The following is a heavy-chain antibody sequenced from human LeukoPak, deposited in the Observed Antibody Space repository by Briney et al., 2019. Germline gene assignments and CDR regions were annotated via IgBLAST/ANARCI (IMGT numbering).Heavy chain of an antibody. CDR2: IWYDGSNK. CDR3: ARLGAAWSLDY. D-gene: IGHD1-26*01. V-gene: IGHV3-33*01. CDR1: GFTFSGYG. J-gene: IGHJ4*02. Sequence: GGPLKLSCAAPGFTFSGYGMHWVRKAPGKGLEWVAVIWYDGSNKYYADSVKGRFTISRDNSKNTLYLQMDSLRAEDTAVYYCARLGAAWSLDYWGQGTLVTVSS.